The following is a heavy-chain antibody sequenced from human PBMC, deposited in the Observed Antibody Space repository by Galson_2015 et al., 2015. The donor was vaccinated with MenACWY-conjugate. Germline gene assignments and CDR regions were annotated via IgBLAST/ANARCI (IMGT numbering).Heavy chain of an antibody. J-gene: IGHJ4*02. V-gene: IGHV3-7*03. CDR1: GFTFSRYW. Sequence: SLRLSCAASGFTFSRYWMSWVRQAPGKGLEWVAHIKHDGSENYYVDSVRGRFTISRDNAKNSLDLQMNSLRAEDTAVYYCRSSLGAVGIPFEYWGQGTLVTVSS. CDR2: IKHDGSEN. CDR3: RSSLGAVGIPFEY. D-gene: IGHD6-13*01.